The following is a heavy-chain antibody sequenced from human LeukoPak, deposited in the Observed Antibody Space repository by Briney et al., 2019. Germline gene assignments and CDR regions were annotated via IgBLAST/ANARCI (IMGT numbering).Heavy chain of an antibody. J-gene: IGHJ4*02. Sequence: ASVKVSCKASGYTFTSYGISWVRQAPGQGLEWMGWISAYNGNTNYAQKLQGRVTMTTDTSTSTAYMELRILRPDDTSLYYCARDHMTTVSTGYGAQGTLVTVSS. CDR2: ISAYNGNT. CDR3: ARDHMTTVSTGY. CDR1: GYTFTSYG. D-gene: IGHD4-17*01. V-gene: IGHV1-18*01.